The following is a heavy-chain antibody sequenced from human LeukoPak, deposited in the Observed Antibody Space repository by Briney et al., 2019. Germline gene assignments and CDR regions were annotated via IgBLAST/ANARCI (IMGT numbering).Heavy chain of an antibody. CDR3: ARDLYDRSSYHALFGY. J-gene: IGHJ4*02. Sequence: GASVKVSCKASGYTFTSYGISWVRQAPGQGLEWMGWISAYNGNTNYAQKLQGRVTMTTDTSTSTAYMDLRSLRSDDTAVYYCARDLYDRSSYHALFGYWGQGTLVTVSS. D-gene: IGHD3-22*01. CDR2: ISAYNGNT. V-gene: IGHV1-18*01. CDR1: GYTFTSYG.